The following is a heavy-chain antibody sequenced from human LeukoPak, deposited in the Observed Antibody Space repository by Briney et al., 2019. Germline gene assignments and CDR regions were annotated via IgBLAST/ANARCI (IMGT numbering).Heavy chain of an antibody. J-gene: IGHJ4*01. V-gene: IGHV3-30*18. CDR3: AKAASGSSYNYFDY. Sequence: PEGSLRLSCAASGIAISSYGMHWVRQAPGKGLDWVAVISYDGNYKYYADPVKGRFTISKDISKNTLYLEMNSLRAEDTAVYYCAKAASGSSYNYFDYWGHGTLVTVSS. D-gene: IGHD3-10*01. CDR1: GIAISSYG. CDR2: ISYDGNYK.